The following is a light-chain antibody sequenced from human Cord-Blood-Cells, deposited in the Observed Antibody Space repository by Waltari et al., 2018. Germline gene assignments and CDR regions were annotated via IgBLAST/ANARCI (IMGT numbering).Light chain of an antibody. Sequence: DIQMTQSPSSLPASVGDRVTLTCRASQSISSYLNWYQQKPGKAPKVLIYAASSLQSGVPSRFSGSGSGTDFTLTISSLQPEDFATYYCQQSYSTLGLTFGGGTKVEIK. CDR1: QSISSY. V-gene: IGKV1-39*01. CDR3: QQSYSTLGLT. CDR2: AAS. J-gene: IGKJ4*01.